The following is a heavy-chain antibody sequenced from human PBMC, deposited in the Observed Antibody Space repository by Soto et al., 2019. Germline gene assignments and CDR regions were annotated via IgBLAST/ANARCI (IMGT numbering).Heavy chain of an antibody. CDR3: AIGEGTYSRSWYVPFDY. J-gene: IGHJ4*02. D-gene: IGHD6-13*01. CDR1: GFTFSSYG. Sequence: QVQLVESGGGVVQPGRSLRLSCAASGFTFSSYGMHWVRQAPGKGLEWVAVIWYDGSNKYYEDSVKGRFTISRDNSKNTLYLQMNSLRAEDTALYYWAIGEGTYSRSWYVPFDYWGQGTLVTVSS. V-gene: IGHV3-33*01. CDR2: IWYDGSNK.